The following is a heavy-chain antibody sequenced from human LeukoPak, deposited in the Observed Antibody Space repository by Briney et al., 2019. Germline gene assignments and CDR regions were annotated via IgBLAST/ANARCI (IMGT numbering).Heavy chain of an antibody. J-gene: IGHJ4*02. CDR1: AGSISSGSYY. CDR2: IYTSGST. CDR3: ARDLNYGDYVLYLDY. V-gene: IGHV4-61*02. D-gene: IGHD4-17*01. Sequence: PSETLSLTCTVSAGSISSGSYYWSWIRQPAGKGLEWIGRIYTSGSTNYNPSLKSRVTISVDTSKNQFSLKLSSVTAADTAVYYCARDLNYGDYVLYLDYWGQGTLVTVSS.